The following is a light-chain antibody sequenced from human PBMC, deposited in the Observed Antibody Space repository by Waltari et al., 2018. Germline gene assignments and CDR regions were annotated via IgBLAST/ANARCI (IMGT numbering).Light chain of an antibody. V-gene: IGLV3-25*03. CDR3: QSADSSGKI. CDR1: ALPKQY. Sequence: SYDLTQPPSVSVSPGQTARITCSGDALPKQYTYWYQQKPGQAPVAGIEKDSERPAGTPERFSVSSSGTTVTLTISGVQAEDEADYYCQSADSSGKIFGGGTKLTVL. CDR2: KDS. J-gene: IGLJ2*01.